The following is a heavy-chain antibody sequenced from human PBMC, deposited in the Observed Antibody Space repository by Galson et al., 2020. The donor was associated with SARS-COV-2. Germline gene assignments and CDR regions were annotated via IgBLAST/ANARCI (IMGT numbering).Heavy chain of an antibody. CDR3: ASQWWGCIAVAALEECAFDI. Sequence: GGYLRLPCAASGFTFSSYAMHWVRQAPGKGLEWVAVISYDGSNKYYADSVKGRFTISRDHSKNTLYLQMNSLRAEDTAVYYCASQWWGCIAVAALEECAFDIWGQGTMVTVSS. D-gene: IGHD6-19*01. CDR2: ISYDGSNK. CDR1: GFTFSSYA. V-gene: IGHV3-30*04. J-gene: IGHJ3*02.